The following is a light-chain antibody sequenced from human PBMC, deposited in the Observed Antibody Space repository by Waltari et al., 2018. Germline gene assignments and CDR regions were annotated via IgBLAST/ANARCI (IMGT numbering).Light chain of an antibody. V-gene: IGLV2-23*02. CDR3: YSYAGGSV. Sequence: QSALTQPASVSGSPGQSITISCTGSSSDVGSSNLVSWYLQHPGKAPKLIIYEVSKRPSGVCNRFSGSKSGNTACLTISGLQAEDEADYYCYSYAGGSVFGTGTKVTVL. J-gene: IGLJ1*01. CDR2: EVS. CDR1: SSDVGSSNL.